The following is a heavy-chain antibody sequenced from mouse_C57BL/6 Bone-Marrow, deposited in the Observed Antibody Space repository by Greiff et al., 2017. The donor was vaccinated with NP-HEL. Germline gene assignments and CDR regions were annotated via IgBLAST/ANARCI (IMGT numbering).Heavy chain of an antibody. J-gene: IGHJ2*01. CDR3: ALCYYYGRRYFDY. V-gene: IGHV1-66*01. CDR2: IYPGSGNT. CDR1: GYSFTSYY. Sequence: QVQLQQSGPELVKPGASVKISCKASGYSFTSYYIHWVKQRPGQGLEWIARIYPGSGNTYYNEKFKGKATLTAEKSSSTAYMQLSSLTSEDSAVYFCALCYYYGRRYFDYWGQGTTLTVSS. D-gene: IGHD1-1*01.